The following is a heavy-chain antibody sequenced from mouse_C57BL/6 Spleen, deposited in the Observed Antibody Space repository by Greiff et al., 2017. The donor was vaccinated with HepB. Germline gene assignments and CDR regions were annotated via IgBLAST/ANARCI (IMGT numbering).Heavy chain of an antibody. CDR1: GYTFTSYW. D-gene: IGHD1-1*01. Sequence: QVQLKQSGAELVKPGASVKLSCKASGYTFTSYWMHWVKQRPGQGLEWIGMIHPNSGSTNYNEKFKSKATLTVDKSSSTAYMQLSSLTSEDSAVYYCASYYGSSAWFAYWGQGTLVTVSA. V-gene: IGHV1-64*01. CDR2: IHPNSGST. J-gene: IGHJ3*01. CDR3: ASYYGSSAWFAY.